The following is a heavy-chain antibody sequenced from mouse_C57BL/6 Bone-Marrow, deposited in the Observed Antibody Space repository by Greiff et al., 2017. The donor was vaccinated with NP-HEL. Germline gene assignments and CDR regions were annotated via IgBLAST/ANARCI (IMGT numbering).Heavy chain of an antibody. Sequence: EVQLQQSGPELVKPGASVKMSCKASGYTFTDYNMHWVKQSHGKSLEWIGYINPNNGGTSYNQKFKGKATLTVNKSSSTAYMELRSLTSEDSAVYYCARPIYYEYDGGWYFDVWGTETTVTVSS. CDR3: ARPIYYEYDGGWYFDV. CDR2: INPNNGGT. CDR1: GYTFTDYN. V-gene: IGHV1-22*01. D-gene: IGHD2-4*01. J-gene: IGHJ1*03.